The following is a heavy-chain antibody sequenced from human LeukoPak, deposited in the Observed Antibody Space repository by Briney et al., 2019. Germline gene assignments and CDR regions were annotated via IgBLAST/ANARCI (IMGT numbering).Heavy chain of an antibody. Sequence: SMKVSFKASGGTFSSYAISWLRQAPGQGLEWMGGIIPIFGTTNYAQKFQGRVTITADESASTAYMDLSSLRSEDTAVYYCASRKRFTAMDLSLSPFDYWGQGTLVTVSS. D-gene: IGHD5-18*01. V-gene: IGHV1-69*01. CDR1: GGTFSSYA. J-gene: IGHJ4*02. CDR3: ASRKRFTAMDLSLSPFDY. CDR2: IIPIFGTT.